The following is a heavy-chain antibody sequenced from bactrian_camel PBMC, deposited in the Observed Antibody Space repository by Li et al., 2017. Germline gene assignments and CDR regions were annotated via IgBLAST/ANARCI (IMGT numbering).Heavy chain of an antibody. V-gene: IGHV3-2*01. CDR1: GFTFSSYT. Sequence: HVQLVESGGGLVRPGGSLRLSCAASGFTFSSYTMSRVRQAPGKGLEWVSSIPRDSSNAHYADSVKGRFTVSRDSAKNTLYLQLNTLEIGDTAMHYCAAPRSQSGTGYAYNYRFWGQGTQVTVS. CDR3: AAPRSQSGTGYAYNYRF. CDR2: IPRDSSNA. J-gene: IGHJ4*01. D-gene: IGHD5*01.